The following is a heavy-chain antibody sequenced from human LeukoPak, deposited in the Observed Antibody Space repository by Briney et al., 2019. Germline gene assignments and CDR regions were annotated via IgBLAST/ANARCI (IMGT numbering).Heavy chain of an antibody. CDR2: MKEDGGEL. V-gene: IGHV3-7*01. Sequence: GGSLRLSRAGAGFPVVNYWMAWVRQPPGKWRELVAKMKEDGGELNYVDSVKARFTISRDKAQNSLDLQMKSLRVDDTAVYYCVRDRGYSTFAYWGQGTLV. CDR3: VRDRGYSTFAY. D-gene: IGHD3-10*01. CDR1: GFPVVNYW. J-gene: IGHJ4*02.